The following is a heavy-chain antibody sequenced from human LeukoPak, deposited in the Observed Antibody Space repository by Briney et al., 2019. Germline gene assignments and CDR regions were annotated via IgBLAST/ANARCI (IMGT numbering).Heavy chain of an antibody. CDR3: ARKDGDF. Sequence: SETLSLTCDVSGASITSFHWTWFRQPAGRGLEWIGLIYTSGSTLYNPSLQSRAAMSVDMTKNQLSLKVTSVTAADAATYYCARKDGDFWGQGTLVTVSS. J-gene: IGHJ4*02. CDR2: IYTSGST. CDR1: GASITSFH. V-gene: IGHV4-4*07.